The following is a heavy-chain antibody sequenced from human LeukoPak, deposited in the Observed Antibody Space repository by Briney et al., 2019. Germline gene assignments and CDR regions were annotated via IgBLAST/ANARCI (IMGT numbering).Heavy chain of an antibody. Sequence: GGSLRLSCAASGFRFSSYWMSWVRQAPGKGLEWVANINLDGSEKSYVDSVEGRFTISRDNAKNSLYLQMNSLRGEDTAVYYCARDSERSSSLAFDIWGQGTMVTASS. J-gene: IGHJ3*02. D-gene: IGHD2-2*01. CDR2: INLDGSEK. CDR1: GFRFSSYW. CDR3: ARDSERSSSLAFDI. V-gene: IGHV3-7*01.